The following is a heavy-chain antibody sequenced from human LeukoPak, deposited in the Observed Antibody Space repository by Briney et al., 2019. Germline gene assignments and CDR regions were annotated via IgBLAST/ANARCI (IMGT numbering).Heavy chain of an antibody. CDR2: VDVHGQGT. CDR1: GFTFSSYW. CDR3: ARSNYDSTTFYYHLDL. V-gene: IGHV3-74*01. D-gene: IGHD2/OR15-2a*01. Sequence: GGSLRLSCSASGFTFSSYWMHWVRQAPGKGPVWVSRVDVHGQGTAYADSVKGRFTISRDNAKNTLSLQMNSLSAEDTAVYYCARSNYDSTTFYYHLDLWGQGTLVTVSS. J-gene: IGHJ5*02.